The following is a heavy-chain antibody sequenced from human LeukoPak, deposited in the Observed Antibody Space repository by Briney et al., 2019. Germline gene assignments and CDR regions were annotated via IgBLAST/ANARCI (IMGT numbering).Heavy chain of an antibody. CDR3: VRDYRYSDNYYYYYYGMDV. Sequence: PGGSLRLSCAASGFTFSSYAMSWVRQAPGKGLEWVSAIGTAGDTYYPGSVKGRFTISRENAKNSLYLQMNSLRAGDTAVYYCVRDYRYSDNYYYYYYGMDVWGQGTTVTASS. V-gene: IGHV3-13*01. J-gene: IGHJ6*02. CDR2: IGTAGDT. CDR1: GFTFSSYA. D-gene: IGHD2-15*01.